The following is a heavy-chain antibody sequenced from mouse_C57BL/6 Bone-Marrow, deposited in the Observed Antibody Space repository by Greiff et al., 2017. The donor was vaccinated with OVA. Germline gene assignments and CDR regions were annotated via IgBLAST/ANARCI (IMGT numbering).Heavy chain of an antibody. J-gene: IGHJ4*01. CDR3: SEDSAVYYCALYYCGSSSDYAMDY. V-gene: IGHV1-87*01. CDR1: YTFSRRVH. CDR2: GQGLEWIA. D-gene: IGHD1-1*01. Sequence: VQLQQSGPELARPWASVKISCQAFYTFSRRVHFAIRDTNYWMQRVKQRPGQGLEWIAAFYPGYGDTSYIQKFKCKATLTADNSSSTAYMQLSNLTSEDSAVYYCALYYCGSSSDYAMDYWGQGTSVTVSS.